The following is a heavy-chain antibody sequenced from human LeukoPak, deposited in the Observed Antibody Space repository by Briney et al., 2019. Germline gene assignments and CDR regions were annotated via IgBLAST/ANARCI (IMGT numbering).Heavy chain of an antibody. CDR1: GGSFSGYY. D-gene: IGHD1-26*01. CDR3: VRLVGATQDY. V-gene: IGHV4-34*01. J-gene: IGHJ4*02. CDR2: INHSGST. Sequence: ASETLSLTCAVYGGSFSGYYWSWIRQPPGKGLEWIGEINHSGSTNYNPSLKSRVTISVDTSKNQFSLKLSSVTAADTAVYYCVRLVGATQDYWGQGTLVTVSS.